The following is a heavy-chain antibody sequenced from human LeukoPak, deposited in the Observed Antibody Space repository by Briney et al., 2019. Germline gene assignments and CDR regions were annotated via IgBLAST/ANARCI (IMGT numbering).Heavy chain of an antibody. D-gene: IGHD3-3*01. V-gene: IGHV3-72*01. J-gene: IGHJ4*02. CDR2: IRNRARGRTT. CDR1: GFTFSDHY. CDR3: AKSYDYDFWSGYYTDY. Sequence: PGGFLTLACEASGFTFSDHYMEWVRQAPGKGLEWVGRIRNRARGRTTEYATSVKGRFIVSRDDSQNSLFLQMNGLRTEDTAVYYCAKSYDYDFWSGYYTDYWGQGTLVTVSS.